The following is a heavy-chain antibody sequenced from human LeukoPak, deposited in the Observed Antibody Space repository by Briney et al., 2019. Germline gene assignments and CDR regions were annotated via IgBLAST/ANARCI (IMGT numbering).Heavy chain of an antibody. D-gene: IGHD6-13*01. Sequence: SETLSLTCAVYGGSFSGYYWSWIRQPPGKGLEWIGEINHSGSTNYNPSLKSRVTISVDTSKSQFSLKLSSVTAADTAVYYCARGPGIAAAWGQGTLVTVSS. V-gene: IGHV4-34*01. J-gene: IGHJ4*02. CDR3: ARGPGIAAA. CDR2: INHSGST. CDR1: GGSFSGYY.